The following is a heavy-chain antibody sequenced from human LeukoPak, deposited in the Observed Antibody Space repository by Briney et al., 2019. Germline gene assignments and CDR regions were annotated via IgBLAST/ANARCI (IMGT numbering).Heavy chain of an antibody. D-gene: IGHD3-10*01. V-gene: IGHV4-59*12. CDR2: IYYSGST. J-gene: IGHJ4*01. CDR1: GGSISSYY. CDR3: ARAVTVNRGVMTGPFDY. Sequence: SETLSLTCTVSGGSISSYYWSWIRQPPGKGLEWIGYIYYSGSTNYNPSLKSRVTISVDTSKNQFSLKLSSVTAADTAVYYCARAVTVNRGVMTGPFDYWGHGSLVTVSS.